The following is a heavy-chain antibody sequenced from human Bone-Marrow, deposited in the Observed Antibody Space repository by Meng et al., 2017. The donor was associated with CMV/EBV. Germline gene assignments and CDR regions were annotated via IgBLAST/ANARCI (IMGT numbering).Heavy chain of an antibody. J-gene: IGHJ5*02. CDR1: GGTFSSYV. D-gene: IGHD6-6*01. Sequence: SVKVSCKASGGTFSSYVISWVRQAPGQGLEWMGGIIPILGIANYAQKFQGRVTITADKSTSTAYMELSSLRSEDTAVYYCARARIEYSSSSGVGWFDPWGQGTLVTVSS. V-gene: IGHV1-69*10. CDR3: ARARIEYSSSSGVGWFDP. CDR2: IIPILGIA.